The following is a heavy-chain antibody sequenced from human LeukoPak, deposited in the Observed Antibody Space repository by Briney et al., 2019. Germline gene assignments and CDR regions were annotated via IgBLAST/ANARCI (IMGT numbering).Heavy chain of an antibody. J-gene: IGHJ6*03. CDR2: MNPNSGNT. CDR3: AREDRYMYGYGYYHHYMDV. Sequence: ASVKVSCKASGYTFTSYDINWVRQATGQGLEWMGWMNPNSGNTGYAQKFQGRVTMTRNTSISTAYMELSSLRSEDTAVYHCAREDRYMYGYGYYHHYMDVWGKGTTVTISS. CDR1: GYTFTSYD. V-gene: IGHV1-8*01. D-gene: IGHD5-18*01.